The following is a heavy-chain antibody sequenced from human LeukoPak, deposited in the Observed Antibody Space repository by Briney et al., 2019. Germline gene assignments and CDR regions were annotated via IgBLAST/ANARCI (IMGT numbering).Heavy chain of an antibody. J-gene: IGHJ5*02. CDR3: ARSPSLDHYDFWSGSWFDP. Sequence: SETLSLTCTVSGGSISSGDYYWSWIRQPPGKGLEWIGYIYYSGSTNYNPSLKSRVTISVDTSKNQFSLKLSSVTAADTAVYYCARSPSLDHYDFWSGSWFDPWGQGTLVTVSS. D-gene: IGHD3-3*01. V-gene: IGHV4-61*08. CDR2: IYYSGST. CDR1: GGSISSGDYY.